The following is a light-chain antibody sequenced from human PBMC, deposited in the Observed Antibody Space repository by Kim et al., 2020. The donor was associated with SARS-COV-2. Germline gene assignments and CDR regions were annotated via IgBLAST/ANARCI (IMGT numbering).Light chain of an antibody. CDR3: QQYGSSPLIT. Sequence: PGERATLSCRASQSVSSSYLAGYQQKPGQAPRLLIYGATSRATGIPDRFSGSGSGTDFTLTISRLEPEDFAVYYCQQYGSSPLITFGQGTRLEIK. J-gene: IGKJ5*01. CDR2: GAT. V-gene: IGKV3-20*01. CDR1: QSVSSSY.